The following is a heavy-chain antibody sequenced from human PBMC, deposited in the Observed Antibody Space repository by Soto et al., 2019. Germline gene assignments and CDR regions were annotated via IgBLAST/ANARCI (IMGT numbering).Heavy chain of an antibody. J-gene: IGHJ4*02. CDR1: GFTFSNYW. CDR3: ERQAGY. D-gene: IGHD6-25*01. Sequence: EVQLVECGGGLVQPGGSLRLSCAASGFTFSNYWMSWFRQAPGKGLEWVAHIKQDGSEKYYVDSVKGRFTISRDNAKNSLYLQMNSLRDEDTAVYYCERQAGYWGQGTLVTVSS. CDR2: IKQDGSEK. V-gene: IGHV3-7*01.